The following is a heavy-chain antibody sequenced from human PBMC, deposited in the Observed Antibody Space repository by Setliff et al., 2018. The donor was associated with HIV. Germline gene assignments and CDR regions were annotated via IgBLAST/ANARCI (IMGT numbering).Heavy chain of an antibody. CDR2: FYSSSSYM. J-gene: IGHJ2*01. V-gene: IGHV3-21*05. Sequence: ETLSLTCTVSGGSINSGSHYWSWIRQPAGKGLEWIGRFYSSSSYMYYADSVKGRFTISRDNAKNSLYLQMNSLRAEDTAVYYCARGIAARPSNWYFDLWGRGTLVTVSS. CDR1: GGSINSGSHY. CDR3: ARGIAARPSNWYFDL. D-gene: IGHD6-6*01.